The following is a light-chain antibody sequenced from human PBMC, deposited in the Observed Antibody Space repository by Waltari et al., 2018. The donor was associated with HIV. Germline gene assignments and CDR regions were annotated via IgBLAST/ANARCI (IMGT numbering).Light chain of an antibody. CDR2: RNY. J-gene: IGLJ3*02. Sequence: QSVLSQPPSASGTPGQRVTFSCSGSSSNIGSNHVYWYQQFPGTAPQLLIYRNYQRPSGVPDRFSGSKSGTSASLAISGLLSEDEADYYCAVWDVSLNGRVFGGGTKLTVL. CDR1: SSNIGSNH. CDR3: AVWDVSLNGRV. V-gene: IGLV1-47*01.